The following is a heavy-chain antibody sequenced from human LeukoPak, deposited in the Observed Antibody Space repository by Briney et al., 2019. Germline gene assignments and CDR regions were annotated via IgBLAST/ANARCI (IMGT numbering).Heavy chain of an antibody. J-gene: IGHJ3*02. V-gene: IGHV1-2*04. CDR2: INPNSGGT. CDR1: GYTFTGYY. CDR3: ARESARQLERRRAFDI. Sequence: GASVKVSCKTSGYTFTGYYMHWVRQAPGQGLEWMGWINPNSGGTNYAQKFQGWVTMTRDTSISTAYMELSRLRSDDTAVYYCARESARQLERRRAFDIWAKGQWSPSPQ. D-gene: IGHD1-1*01.